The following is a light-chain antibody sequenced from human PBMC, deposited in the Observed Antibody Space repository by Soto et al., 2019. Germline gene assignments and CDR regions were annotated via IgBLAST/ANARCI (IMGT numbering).Light chain of an antibody. CDR2: EVS. CDR1: SSDVGGYNY. Sequence: QSALTQPASVSGSPGQSITISCTGTSSDVGGYNYVSWYQQHPGKAPKLMIYEVSNRPSGVSHRFSGSRSGNTASLTISGLQAEDEADYYCSSYTSSSTWVFGGGTKLTDL. J-gene: IGLJ3*02. V-gene: IGLV2-14*01. CDR3: SSYTSSSTWV.